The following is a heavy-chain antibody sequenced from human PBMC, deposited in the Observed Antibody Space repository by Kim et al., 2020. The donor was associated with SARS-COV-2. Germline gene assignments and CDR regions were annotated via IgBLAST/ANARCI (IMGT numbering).Heavy chain of an antibody. CDR3: TTDRSGYGSGSSFGY. Sequence: GGSLRLSCAASGFTFSNAWMSWVRQAPGKGLEWVGRIKSKTDGGTTDYAAPVKGRFTISRDDTKNTLYLQMNRLKTEDTAVYYCTTDRSGYGSGSSFGYWRQRTLVTVSS. CDR2: IKSKTDGGTT. CDR1: GFTFSNAW. V-gene: IGHV3-15*01. J-gene: IGHJ4*02. D-gene: IGHD3-10*01.